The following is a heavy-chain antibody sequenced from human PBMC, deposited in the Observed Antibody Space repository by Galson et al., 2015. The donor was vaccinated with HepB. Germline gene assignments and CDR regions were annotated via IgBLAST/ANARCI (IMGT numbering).Heavy chain of an antibody. D-gene: IGHD2-2*01. J-gene: IGHJ4*02. CDR1: GYTFSNYY. CDR2: INPNDGST. CDR3: SRGAVPAANAPFDY. V-gene: IGHV1-46*01. Sequence: SVKVSCKASGYTFSNYYLHWVRQAPGQGLVWMGTINPNDGSTSNAQKFQGRLTMTRDTSTNTVYMELTNLRSEDTALYYCSRGAVPAANAPFDYWGQGTLVTVSS.